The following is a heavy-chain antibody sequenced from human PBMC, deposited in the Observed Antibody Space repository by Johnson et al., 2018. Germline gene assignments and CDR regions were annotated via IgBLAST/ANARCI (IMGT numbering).Heavy chain of an antibody. Sequence: QVQLVQSGAEVKKPGASVKISCKASGYTFTRYAVHCVRQAPGQRLEWMGWINGDNGNTKCSQKFQDRVTFTRDTSASTAYMELISLRSEDTAVYYCGGGSLYTYCMDVWGQGTTVTVSS. J-gene: IGHJ6*02. CDR1: GYTFTRYA. CDR2: INGDNGNT. CDR3: GGGSLYTYCMDV. V-gene: IGHV1-3*01. D-gene: IGHD1-14*01.